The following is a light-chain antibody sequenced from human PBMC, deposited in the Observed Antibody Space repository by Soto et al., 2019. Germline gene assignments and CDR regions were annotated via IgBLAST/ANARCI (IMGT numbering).Light chain of an antibody. CDR1: SSSIGSNT. CDR3: AAWDDSLNGVV. Sequence: QSVLTQPPSASGTPGQRVTISCSGRSSSIGSNTLNWYQHLPGTAPKLLMYSNNQRPSGVPDRFSGSKSGTSASLAISGLQSEDEADYYCAAWDDSLNGVVFGGGTKLTVL. CDR2: SNN. V-gene: IGLV1-44*01. J-gene: IGLJ2*01.